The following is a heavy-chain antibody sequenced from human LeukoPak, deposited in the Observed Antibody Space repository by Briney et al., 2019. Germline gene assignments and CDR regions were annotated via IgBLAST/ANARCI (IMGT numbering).Heavy chain of an antibody. CDR3: ARDKREECSGTSCYGDAFDV. D-gene: IGHD2-2*01. J-gene: IGHJ3*01. CDR1: GFTVSSNY. Sequence: GGSLRLSCAASGFTVSSNYMNWVRQAPGKGLEWVSVIYSGGYTNYADSVKGRFTISRDNSKNTVYLQLNSLRTDDTAVYYCARDKREECSGTSCYGDAFDVWGQGTVVTVFS. V-gene: IGHV3-66*02. CDR2: IYSGGYT.